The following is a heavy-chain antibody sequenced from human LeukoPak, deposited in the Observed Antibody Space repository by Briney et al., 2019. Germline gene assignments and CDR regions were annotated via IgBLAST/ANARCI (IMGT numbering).Heavy chain of an antibody. CDR1: GYSISSGFY. D-gene: IGHD3-22*01. Sequence: KTSETLSLTCTVSGYSISSGFYWGWIRQPPGKGLEWIGSMYHSGTTYYNASLKSRVTISVDTSKKQFSLKLNSVTAADTAVYYCARANYYDSSGYSRGAFDIWGQGTMVTVSS. J-gene: IGHJ3*02. V-gene: IGHV4-38-2*02. CDR2: MYHSGTT. CDR3: ARANYYDSSGYSRGAFDI.